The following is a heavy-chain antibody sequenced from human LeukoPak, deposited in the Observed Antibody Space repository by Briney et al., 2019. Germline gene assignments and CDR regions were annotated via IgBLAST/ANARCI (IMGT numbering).Heavy chain of an antibody. CDR1: GGSISSSSYY. J-gene: IGHJ5*02. CDR2: IYYSGST. Sequence: SETLSLTCTVSGGSISSSSYYWGWIRQPPGKGLEWIGSIYYSGSTYYNPSLKSRVTISVDTSKNQFSLKLSSVTAADTAVYYCAREWFGDPLNNWFDPWGRGTLVTVSS. CDR3: AREWFGDPLNNWFDP. V-gene: IGHV4-39*07. D-gene: IGHD3-10*01.